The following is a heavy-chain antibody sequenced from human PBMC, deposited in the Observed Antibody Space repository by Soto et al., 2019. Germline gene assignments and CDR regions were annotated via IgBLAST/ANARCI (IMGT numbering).Heavy chain of an antibody. Sequence: QVQLQESGPGLVKPSQTLSLTCTVSGGSISSGDYYWSWIRQPPGKGLEWIGYIYYSASTYYNPSLKSRGTISVDTSKNPFSRKLTSVTAADTAVHYCARLYYGRNSVYFQHWGQGTLVIVSS. V-gene: IGHV4-30-4*01. J-gene: IGHJ1*01. CDR2: IYYSAST. D-gene: IGHD4-17*01. CDR3: ARLYYGRNSVYFQH. CDR1: GGSISSGDYY.